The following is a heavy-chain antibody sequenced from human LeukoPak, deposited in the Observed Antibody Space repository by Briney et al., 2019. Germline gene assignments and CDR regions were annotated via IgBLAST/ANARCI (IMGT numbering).Heavy chain of an antibody. CDR3: AIGYSYFSFDY. CDR2: ITGSGGST. D-gene: IGHD5-18*01. J-gene: IGHJ4*02. V-gene: IGHV3-23*01. Sequence: GGSLRLSCAASGFTFSSYGMHWVRQAPGKGLEWVSAITGSGGSTYYADSVKGRFTISRDNSKNTLYLQMNSLRAEDTAIYYCAIGYSYFSFDYWGQGTLVTVSS. CDR1: GFTFSSYG.